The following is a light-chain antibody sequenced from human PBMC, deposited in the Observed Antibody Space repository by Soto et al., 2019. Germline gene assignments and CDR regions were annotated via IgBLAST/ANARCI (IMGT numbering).Light chain of an antibody. J-gene: IGKJ1*01. CDR3: QQYSGHPWT. CDR2: EVS. CDR1: QSISHW. V-gene: IGKV1-5*01. Sequence: DIQMTQSPSTLSPSAGDRVTITCRASQSISHWLAWYQQKPGKTPKLLSYEVSILESGVPPRFSGSGSGTEFPLTINSLQPDDIATYYCQQYSGHPWTCGQGTKVEI.